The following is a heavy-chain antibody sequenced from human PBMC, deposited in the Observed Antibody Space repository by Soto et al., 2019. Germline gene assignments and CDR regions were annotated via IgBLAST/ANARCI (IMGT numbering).Heavy chain of an antibody. CDR1: GFTFSSYS. CDR3: ARSGSEKNYDSSGYSFPTYYYYGMDV. J-gene: IGHJ6*02. D-gene: IGHD3-22*01. V-gene: IGHV3-21*01. Sequence: GGSLRLSCAASGFTFSSYSMNWVRQAPGKGLEWVSSISSSSSYIYYADSVKGRFTISRDNAKNSLYLQMNSLRAEDTAVYYCARSGSEKNYDSSGYSFPTYYYYGMDVWGQGTTVTVSS. CDR2: ISSSSSYI.